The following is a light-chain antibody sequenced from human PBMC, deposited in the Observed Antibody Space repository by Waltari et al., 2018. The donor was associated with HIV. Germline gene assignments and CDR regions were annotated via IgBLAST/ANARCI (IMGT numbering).Light chain of an antibody. CDR1: KLGDKY. CDR3: QAWDSSTYYV. J-gene: IGLJ1*01. V-gene: IGLV3-1*01. CDR2: QDS. Sequence: SYELTQPPSVSVSPGQTASITCPGDKLGDKYASWYQQKPGQSPVRVIYQDSKRPSGIPERFSGSNSGNTATLTISGTQAMDEADYYCQAWDSSTYYVFGTGTKVTVL.